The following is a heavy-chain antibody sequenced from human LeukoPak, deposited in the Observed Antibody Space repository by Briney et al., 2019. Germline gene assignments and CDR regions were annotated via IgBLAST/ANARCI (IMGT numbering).Heavy chain of an antibody. CDR3: ARGPPNWGHDY. Sequence: ASVKVSCKASGYTFTSYDFNWVRQATGQRPEWMGWMSPNSGDTGYAQKFQDRVTMTRNTSISTAYMELSSLRSDDTAVYYCARGPPNWGHDYWGPGTLVIVSS. CDR2: MSPNSGDT. V-gene: IGHV1-8*01. J-gene: IGHJ4*02. CDR1: GYTFTSYD. D-gene: IGHD7-27*01.